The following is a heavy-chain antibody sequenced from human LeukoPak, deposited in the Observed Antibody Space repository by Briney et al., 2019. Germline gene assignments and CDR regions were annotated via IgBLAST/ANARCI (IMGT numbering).Heavy chain of an antibody. J-gene: IGHJ4*02. CDR2: ISYDGSET. D-gene: IGHD1-26*01. CDR3: ARSREWELLSSFAS. Sequence: PGGSLRLSCAASGFTFRSHGIHWVRQAPGKGLECVALISYDGSETYYVDSVRGRFTISRDNSMDTVYLHMSSLRADDTAVYYCARSREWELLSSFASWGQGTLGTVSS. V-gene: IGHV3-30*03. CDR1: GFTFRSHG.